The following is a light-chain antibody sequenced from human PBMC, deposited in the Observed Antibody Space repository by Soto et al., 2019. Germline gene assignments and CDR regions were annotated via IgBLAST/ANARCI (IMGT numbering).Light chain of an antibody. V-gene: IGKV3D-11*01. J-gene: IGKJ1*01. Sequence: EIVLTQSPATLSSFPGDRVTLSCRASQAVNTRLAWYQHRTGQAPRLLIYLASNRAAGVPARFSGSGSGTDFTLTISEVEPEDFSVYYCQRRSNWSTTFGQGTKVDIK. CDR1: QAVNTR. CDR2: LAS. CDR3: QRRSNWSTT.